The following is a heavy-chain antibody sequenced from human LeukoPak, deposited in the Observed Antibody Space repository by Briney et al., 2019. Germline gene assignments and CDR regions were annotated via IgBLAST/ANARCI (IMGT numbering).Heavy chain of an antibody. D-gene: IGHD5-12*01. V-gene: IGHV3-23*01. Sequence: PGGSLRLSCAASGFTFSSYAMSWVRQAPGKGLEWVSAISGSGGSTYYADSVKGRFTIYRDNTKNSLYLQMNSLRAEDTAVYYCARAGRGYDSTSHYYYYMDVWGKGTTVTVSS. J-gene: IGHJ6*03. CDR3: ARAGRGYDSTSHYYYYMDV. CDR2: ISGSGGST. CDR1: GFTFSSYA.